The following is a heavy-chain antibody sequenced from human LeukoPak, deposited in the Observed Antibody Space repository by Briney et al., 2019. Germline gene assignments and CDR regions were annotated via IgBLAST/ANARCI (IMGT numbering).Heavy chain of an antibody. CDR3: ARVVVISPYDAFDI. J-gene: IGHJ3*02. D-gene: IGHD2-21*01. V-gene: IGHV3-21*01. CDR1: GFTFSRYS. CDR2: ISSSSSYI. Sequence: PGGSLRLSCAASGFTFSRYSMNWVRQAPGKGLEWVSSISSSSSYIYYADSVKGRFTISRDNAKNSLYLQMNSLRAEDTAVYYCARVVVISPYDAFDIWGQGTMVTVSS.